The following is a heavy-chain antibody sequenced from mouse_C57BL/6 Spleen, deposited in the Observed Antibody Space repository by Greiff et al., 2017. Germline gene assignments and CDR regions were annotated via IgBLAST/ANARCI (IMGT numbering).Heavy chain of an antibody. D-gene: IGHD2-4*01. V-gene: IGHV1-69*01. CDR1: GFTFTSYW. Sequence: VQLLQPGAELVMPGASVKLSCKASGFTFTSYWMPWVKQRPGQGLEWIGEIDPSDSYTNYNQKFKGQSTLTVDKSSSTAYMQLSSLTSEDSAVYYCARYDYDGAWFAYWGQGTLVTVSA. CDR3: ARYDYDGAWFAY. J-gene: IGHJ3*01. CDR2: IDPSDSYT.